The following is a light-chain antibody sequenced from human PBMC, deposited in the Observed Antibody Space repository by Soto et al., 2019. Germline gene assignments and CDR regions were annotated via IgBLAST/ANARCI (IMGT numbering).Light chain of an antibody. J-gene: IGKJ2*01. Sequence: AIQLTQSPSSLSASVGDRVTITCRASQGISSAVAWYQQKPGKAPKLLIYDASSLESGVPSRCSGSGSGTDFTLTISSLQPEDFATYYCQQFNSYPPYTFGQGTKLEIK. V-gene: IGKV1-13*02. CDR2: DAS. CDR1: QGISSA. CDR3: QQFNSYPPYT.